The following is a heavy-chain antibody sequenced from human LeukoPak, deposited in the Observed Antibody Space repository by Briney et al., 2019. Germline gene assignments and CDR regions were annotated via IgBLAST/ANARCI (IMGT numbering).Heavy chain of an antibody. CDR2: ISGSGGST. CDR1: GFTFTTYG. CDR3: SKNLASDTALFTGMDV. D-gene: IGHD5-18*01. J-gene: IGHJ6*02. V-gene: IGHV3-23*01. Sequence: GGSLRLSGGASGFTFTTYGMSRVRQAPRKGLEWVSGISGSGGSTYYADSVKGRFAMSRDNSKNTLYLQMNSLRADDTAVYYSSKNLASDTALFTGMDVWGQGTTVTVSS.